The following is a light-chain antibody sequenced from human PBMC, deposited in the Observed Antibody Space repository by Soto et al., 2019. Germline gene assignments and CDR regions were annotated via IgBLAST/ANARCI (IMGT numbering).Light chain of an antibody. Sequence: DIQMTQSPSSLSASVGDSVTITCRASKSINSYLNWYQQKPGKAPKLLIYAASSLQSGVPSRFSGSGSGTDFTLTISSLQPEDFATYYCQQSYSTPPTFGGGTKVEIK. CDR3: QQSYSTPPT. V-gene: IGKV1-39*01. CDR2: AAS. CDR1: KSINSY. J-gene: IGKJ4*01.